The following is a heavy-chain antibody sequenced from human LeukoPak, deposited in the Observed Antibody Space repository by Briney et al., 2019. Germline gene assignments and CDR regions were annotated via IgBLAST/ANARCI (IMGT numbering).Heavy chain of an antibody. J-gene: IGHJ3*02. D-gene: IGHD4-17*01. CDR2: ISYIGST. V-gene: IGHV4-59*11. Sequence: SETLSLTCAVSDDSFSSHYWTWIRQPPGKGLEWIGYISYIGSTNYNPSLKSRVTISINTSKNQFSLKLSSVTAADTAVYYCARDLVTVTKGFDIWGQGTMVSVSS. CDR3: ARDLVTVTKGFDI. CDR1: DDSFSSHY.